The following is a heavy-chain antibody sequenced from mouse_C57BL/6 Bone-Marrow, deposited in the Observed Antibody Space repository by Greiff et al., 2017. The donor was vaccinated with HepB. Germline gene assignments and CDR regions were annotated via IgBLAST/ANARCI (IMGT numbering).Heavy chain of an antibody. J-gene: IGHJ3*01. CDR3: ARPCYYYGPFAY. D-gene: IGHD1-1*01. V-gene: IGHV7-3*01. CDR2: IRNKANGYPT. CDR1: GFTFTDYY. Sequence: DVKLVESGGGLVQPGGSLSLSCAASGFTFTDYYMSWVRQPPGKALEWLGFIRNKANGYPTEYSASVKGRFTISRDNSQSILYLQMNALRAEDSATYYCARPCYYYGPFAYWGQGTLVTVSA.